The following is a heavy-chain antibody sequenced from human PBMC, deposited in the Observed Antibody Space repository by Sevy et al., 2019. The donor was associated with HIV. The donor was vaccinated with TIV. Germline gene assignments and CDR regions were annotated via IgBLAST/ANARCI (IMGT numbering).Heavy chain of an antibody. D-gene: IGHD2-15*01. CDR3: AFGGGLHV. CDR1: GFTFSSNE. V-gene: IGHV3-48*03. Sequence: GGSLRLSCAASGFTFSSNELNWVRQAPGKGQEWVSYISSSGGTIYYADSVEGRFTISRDNAKNSLFLQMNNLRAEDTAIYYCAFGGGLHVWGQGTMVTVSS. CDR2: ISSSGGTI. J-gene: IGHJ6*02.